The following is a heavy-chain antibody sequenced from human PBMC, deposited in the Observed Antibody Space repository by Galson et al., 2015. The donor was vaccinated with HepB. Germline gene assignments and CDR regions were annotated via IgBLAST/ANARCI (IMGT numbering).Heavy chain of an antibody. J-gene: IGHJ4*02. V-gene: IGHV1-18*01. D-gene: IGHD2-15*01. Sequence: SVKVSCKASGYTFTSYGISWVRQAPGQGLEWMGWISAYNGNTNYAQKLQGRVTMTTDTSTSTAYMELRSLRSDDTAVYYCARGRAVVVVAATPYPFDYWGQGTLVTVSS. CDR1: GYTFTSYG. CDR3: ARGRAVVVVAATPYPFDY. CDR2: ISAYNGNT.